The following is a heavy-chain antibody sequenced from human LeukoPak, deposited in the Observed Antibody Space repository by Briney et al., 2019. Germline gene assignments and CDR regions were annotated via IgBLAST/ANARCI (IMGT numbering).Heavy chain of an antibody. CDR2: ISHDGSNN. CDR1: GHTFSNYA. Sequence: GVSLTLSCAPSGHTFSNYAMHWARQAPGRGLEWVTFISHDGSNNCHADSVKGRFTISRDNSKNTLYLQMNSLTDEDTAVYYCARDLSGSYMSDYWGQGTLVTVSS. J-gene: IGHJ4*02. CDR3: ARDLSGSYMSDY. V-gene: IGHV3-30-3*01. D-gene: IGHD3-10*01.